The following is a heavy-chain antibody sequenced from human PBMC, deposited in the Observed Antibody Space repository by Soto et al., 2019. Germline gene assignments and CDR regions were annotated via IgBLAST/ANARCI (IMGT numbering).Heavy chain of an antibody. D-gene: IGHD3-3*01. J-gene: IGHJ4*02. Sequence: GGSLRLSCAASGFTFSSYAMHWVRQAPGKGLEYVSAISSNGGSTYYANSVKGRFAISRDNSKNTLYLQMGSLRAEDMAVYYCARDIDYDFWSGYSAVDYWGQGTLVTVS. CDR3: ARDIDYDFWSGYSAVDY. CDR2: ISSNGGST. CDR1: GFTFSSYA. V-gene: IGHV3-64*01.